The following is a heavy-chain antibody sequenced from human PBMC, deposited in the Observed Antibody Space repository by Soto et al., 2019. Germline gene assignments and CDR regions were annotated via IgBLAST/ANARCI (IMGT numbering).Heavy chain of an antibody. V-gene: IGHV1-8*01. CDR3: ARNGLLHLWGFDY. CDR2: MNPNSGNT. Sequence: QVQLVQSGAEVKKPGASVKVSCRASGYTFTSYDINWVRQATGQGLEWMGWMNPNSGNTGYAQKLQGRVTMPRNTSISTAYMELSNLRSEDTAVYYCARNGLLHLWGFDYWGQGTLVTVAS. J-gene: IGHJ4*02. CDR1: GYTFTSYD. D-gene: IGHD5-18*01.